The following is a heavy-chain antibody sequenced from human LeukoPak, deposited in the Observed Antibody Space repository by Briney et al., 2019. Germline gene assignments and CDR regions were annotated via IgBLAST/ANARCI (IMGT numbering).Heavy chain of an antibody. CDR1: GFTVSSNY. J-gene: IGHJ4*02. D-gene: IGHD3-22*01. Sequence: GGSLRLSCAASGFTVSSNYMSWVRQAPGKGLEWVANIKQDGSEKYYVDSVKGRFTISRDNAKNSLYLQMNSLRAEDTAVYYCARDLTYYYDSSGYYDYWGQGTLVTVSS. CDR3: ARDLTYYYDSSGYYDY. CDR2: IKQDGSEK. V-gene: IGHV3-7*04.